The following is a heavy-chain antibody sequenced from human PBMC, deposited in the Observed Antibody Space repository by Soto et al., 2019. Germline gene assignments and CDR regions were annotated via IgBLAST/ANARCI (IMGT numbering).Heavy chain of an antibody. CDR3: ASPRHCSSTSCYRLDY. Sequence: ASVNVSCKASGYTFTSDAMHWVRQAPGQRLEWMGWINAGNGNTKYSQKFQGRVTITRDTSASTAYMELSSLRSEDTAVYYCASPRHCSSTSCYRLDYWGQGTLVTVSS. J-gene: IGHJ4*02. CDR2: INAGNGNT. D-gene: IGHD2-2*02. V-gene: IGHV1-3*01. CDR1: GYTFTSDA.